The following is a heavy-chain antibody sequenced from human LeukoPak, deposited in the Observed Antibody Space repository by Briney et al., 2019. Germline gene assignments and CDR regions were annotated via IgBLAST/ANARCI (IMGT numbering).Heavy chain of an antibody. CDR1: GFTFSSYA. D-gene: IGHD5-12*01. CDR2: ISYDGSNK. V-gene: IGHV3-30-3*01. J-gene: IGHJ4*02. Sequence: GGSLRLSCAASGFTFSSYAMHWVRQAPGKGLEWVAVISYDGSNKYYADSVKGRFTISRDNSKNTLYLQMNSPRAEDTAVYYCARGYSGYFPFDYWGQGTLVTVSS. CDR3: ARGYSGYFPFDY.